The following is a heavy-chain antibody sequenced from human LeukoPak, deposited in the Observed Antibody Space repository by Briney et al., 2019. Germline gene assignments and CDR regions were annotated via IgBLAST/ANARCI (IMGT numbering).Heavy chain of an antibody. V-gene: IGHV4-4*02. D-gene: IGHD5-24*01. CDR1: GGSISSSNW. CDR3: ARARRDGYNYYYYYMDV. CDR2: IYHSGST. J-gene: IGHJ6*03. Sequence: PSGTLSLTCAVSGGSISSSNWWSWVRQPPGKGLEWIGEIYHSGSTNYNPSLKSRVTISVDKSKNQFSLKLSSVTAADTAVYYCARARRDGYNYYYYYMDVWGKGTTVTVS.